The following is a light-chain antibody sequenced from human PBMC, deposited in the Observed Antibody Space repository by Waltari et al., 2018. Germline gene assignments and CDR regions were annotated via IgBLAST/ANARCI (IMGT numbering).Light chain of an antibody. J-gene: IGKJ4*01. Sequence: EVVLTQSPAPLSLFPGERATLSCRARQGVNSYLVWYQQKPGQAPRLLIYDASSRATGIPARFSGSGSGTDFTLTISSLEPEDFAVYYCLQRNSWPLTFGGGTKVEIK. CDR2: DAS. CDR1: QGVNSY. V-gene: IGKV3-11*01. CDR3: LQRNSWPLT.